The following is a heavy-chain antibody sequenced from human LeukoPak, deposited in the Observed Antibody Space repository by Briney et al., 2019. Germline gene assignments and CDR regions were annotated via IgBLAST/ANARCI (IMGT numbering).Heavy chain of an antibody. Sequence: SETLSLTCTVSGYFISSGYYWGWIRQPPGKGLEWIGSIYHSGSTYYNPSLKSRVTISVDTSKNQFSLKLSSVTAADTAMYYCAKSNGYGLIDYWGQGTLVTVSS. CDR1: GYFISSGYY. V-gene: IGHV4-38-2*02. J-gene: IGHJ4*02. D-gene: IGHD5-12*01. CDR2: IYHSGST. CDR3: AKSNGYGLIDY.